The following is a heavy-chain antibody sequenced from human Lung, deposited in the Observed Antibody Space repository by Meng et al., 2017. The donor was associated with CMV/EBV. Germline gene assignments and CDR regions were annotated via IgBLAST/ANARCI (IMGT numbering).Heavy chain of an antibody. CDR2: INPDSDYI. CDR3: ARSHYYDFWRGYFSVPLDP. V-gene: IGHV3-21*06. Sequence: GGSLRLSCAASGFTFKTFTMSWVRQAPGRGLEWVSSINPDSDYIQSADSLKGRFTISRDNAKNSLYLRMSGLRVEDTAVYYCARSHYYDFWRGYFSVPLDPWGQGPLVPVSS. J-gene: IGHJ5*02. D-gene: IGHD3-3*01. CDR1: GFTFKTFT.